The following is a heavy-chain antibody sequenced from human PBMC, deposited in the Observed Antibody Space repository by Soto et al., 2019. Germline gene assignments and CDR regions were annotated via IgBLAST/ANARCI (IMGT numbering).Heavy chain of an antibody. CDR3: VRDVSSSIDC. D-gene: IGHD2-2*01. Sequence: ASVKVSCKASGYTFTSYYMHWVRQAPGQGLEWMGIINPSGGSTSYAQKFQDRVTINRDTSASTVYMEMSSLRSEDTTVYYCVRDVSSSIDCWGQGTPVTVSS. J-gene: IGHJ4*02. CDR1: GYTFTSYY. V-gene: IGHV1-46*01. CDR2: INPSGGST.